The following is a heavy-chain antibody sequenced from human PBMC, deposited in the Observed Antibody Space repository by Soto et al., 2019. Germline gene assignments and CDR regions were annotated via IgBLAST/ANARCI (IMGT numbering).Heavy chain of an antibody. V-gene: IGHV4-30-4*01. CDR1: GGSINTVNYW. D-gene: IGHD7-27*01. J-gene: IGHJ4*02. CDR2: IYDGGNT. Sequence: QVQLQESGPGLVKPSQTLSLTCTVSGGSINTVNYWWCWIRQSPDMGPEWIGHIYDGGNTYNNPSLESRAAMSVDTSKTQFSLTLRSVSAADTAVYYCARGPSGDKVDSWGQGTLVTVSS. CDR3: ARGPSGDKVDS.